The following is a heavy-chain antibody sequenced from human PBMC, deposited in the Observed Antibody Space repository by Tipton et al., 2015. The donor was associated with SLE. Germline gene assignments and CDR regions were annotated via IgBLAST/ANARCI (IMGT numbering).Heavy chain of an antibody. V-gene: IGHV4-38-2*02. J-gene: IGHJ4*02. CDR1: GYSISRGFY. Sequence: TLSLTCNVSGYSISRGFYWAWIRQAPGKGLEWIGSSLYRGATHYNPSLESRVSISFDTSRNEFSLRLTSVTAADTAVYYCARRGTVTYGYYFDSWGQGTPVTVSS. CDR3: ARRGTVTYGYYFDS. D-gene: IGHD4-17*01. CDR2: SLYRGAT.